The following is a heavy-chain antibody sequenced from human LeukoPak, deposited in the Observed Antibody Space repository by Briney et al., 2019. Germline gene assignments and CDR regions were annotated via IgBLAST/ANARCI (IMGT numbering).Heavy chain of an antibody. V-gene: IGHV5-51*01. D-gene: IGHD6-13*01. Sequence: GESLKISCKGSGYSFTSYWIGWVRQMPGKGLEWMGIIYPGDSDTRYSPSFQGQVTISADKSISTAYLQWSSLKASDTAMYYCARIHEYSSSWYGAALDYWCQGTLVTVSS. CDR2: IYPGDSDT. CDR1: GYSFTSYW. J-gene: IGHJ4*02. CDR3: ARIHEYSSSWYGAALDY.